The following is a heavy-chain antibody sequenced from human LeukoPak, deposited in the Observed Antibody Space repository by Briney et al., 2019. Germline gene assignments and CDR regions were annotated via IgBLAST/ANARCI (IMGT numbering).Heavy chain of an antibody. CDR2: IYYSGST. CDR1: GGSISSSSYY. J-gene: IGHJ2*01. V-gene: IGHV4-39*07. Sequence: SETLSLTCTVSGGSISSSSYYWGWIRQPPGKGLEWIGSIYYSGSTYYNPSLKSRVTMSVDTSKNQFSLKLSSVTAADTAVYYCARDPQRYFDLWGRGTLVTVSS. CDR3: ARDPQRYFDL.